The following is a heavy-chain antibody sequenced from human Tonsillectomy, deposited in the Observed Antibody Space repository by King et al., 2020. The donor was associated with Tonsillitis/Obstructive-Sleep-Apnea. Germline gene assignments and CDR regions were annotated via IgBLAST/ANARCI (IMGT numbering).Heavy chain of an antibody. Sequence: VQLVESGAEVKKPGASVKVSCKTSGYTFTAYYIHWVRQAPGQGLEWMGWINPNSGGTKYAQKFQGRVTMTRDTSISAAYMELSSLRSDDTAVYYCARENTAAFDIWGQGTMVTVCS. CDR1: GYTFTAYY. CDR3: ARENTAAFDI. J-gene: IGHJ3*02. V-gene: IGHV1-2*02. D-gene: IGHD5-18*01. CDR2: INPNSGGT.